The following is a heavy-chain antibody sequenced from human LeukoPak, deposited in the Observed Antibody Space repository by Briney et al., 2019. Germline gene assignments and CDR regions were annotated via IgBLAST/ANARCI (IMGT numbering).Heavy chain of an antibody. Sequence: PSETLSLTCTVSGGSISGYYWSWIRQPAGQGLEWIGRFYTSEGTNYNPSLRSRVTISVDTSKNQFSLKLSSVTAADTAVYYCARGDTVMMGPFGYWGQGTLVPVSS. V-gene: IGHV4-4*07. CDR3: ARGDTVMMGPFGY. CDR1: GGSISGYY. J-gene: IGHJ4*02. CDR2: FYTSEGT. D-gene: IGHD5-18*01.